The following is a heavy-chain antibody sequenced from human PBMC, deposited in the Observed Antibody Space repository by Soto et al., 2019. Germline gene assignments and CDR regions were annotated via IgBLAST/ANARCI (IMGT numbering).Heavy chain of an antibody. CDR3: GRTTRYCSSSSCYFGYYYYYYGMDV. CDR2: ISSSSSTI. D-gene: IGHD2-2*01. V-gene: IGHV3-48*02. J-gene: IGHJ6*02. CDR1: GFTFSSYS. Sequence: GGSLRLSCAASGFTFSSYSMNWVRQAPGKGLEWVSYISSSSSTIYYADSVKGRFTISRDNAKNSLYLQMNSLRDEDTAVYYCGRTTRYCSSSSCYFGYYYYYYGMDVWGQGTTVTVSS.